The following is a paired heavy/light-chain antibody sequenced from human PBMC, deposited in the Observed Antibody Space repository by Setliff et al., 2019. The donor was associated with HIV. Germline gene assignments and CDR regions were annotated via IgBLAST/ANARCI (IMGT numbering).Light chain of an antibody. J-gene: IGKJ1*01. Sequence: EIVLTQSPGTLSLSPGERATLSCRASQSVTNNYVAWYQQKPGQAPRVLIYAASSRATGIPDRFSGSGSGTDFTLTISRLEPEDFAVYYCQQYYSVWTFGQGTKVEIK. CDR3: QQYYSVWT. V-gene: IGKV3-20*01. CDR1: QSVTNNY. CDR2: AAS.
Heavy chain of an antibody. CDR3: ARWSQGSDF. D-gene: IGHD1-26*01. J-gene: IGHJ4*02. Sequence: QVQVVESGGGLVKPGGSLRLSCAASGFTFSDYYMSWIRQAPGKGLECVSYISGSGDPIYCADSVKGRFTISRDNAKNSLYLQMNSLKAEDTAVYYCARWSQGSDFWGQGTLVTVSS. V-gene: IGHV3-11*01. CDR2: ISGSGDPI. CDR1: GFTFSDYY.